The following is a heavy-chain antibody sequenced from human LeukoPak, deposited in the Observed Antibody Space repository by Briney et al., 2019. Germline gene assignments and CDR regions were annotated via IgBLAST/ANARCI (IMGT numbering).Heavy chain of an antibody. Sequence: SGPTLVKPTQTLTLTCTFSGFSLSTSGVGVGWIRQPPGKALEWLALIYWDDDKRYSPSLKSRLTITKDTSKNQVVLTMTNMDPVDTATYYCAHEGGSSWYGHEYFQHWGQGTLVTVSS. CDR1: GFSLSTSGVG. V-gene: IGHV2-5*02. CDR2: IYWDDDK. J-gene: IGHJ1*01. CDR3: AHEGGSSWYGHEYFQH. D-gene: IGHD6-13*01.